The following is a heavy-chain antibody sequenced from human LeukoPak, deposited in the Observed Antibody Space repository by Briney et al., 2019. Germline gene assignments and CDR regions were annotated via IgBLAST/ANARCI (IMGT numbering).Heavy chain of an antibody. CDR2: IYWDVDK. V-gene: IGHV2-5*02. CDR1: GFSLSTSGVG. Sequence: ESGPTLVKPTQTLTLTCTFSGFSLSTSGVGVGWIRQPPGKALEWLALIYWDVDKRYSPSLKSRLTITKDTSTRQGVLTMTNICDPSTRAYYTAHGRPGITGTTRFDPWGQGTLVTVSS. J-gene: IGHJ5*02. CDR3: AHGRPGITGTTRFDP. D-gene: IGHD1-20*01.